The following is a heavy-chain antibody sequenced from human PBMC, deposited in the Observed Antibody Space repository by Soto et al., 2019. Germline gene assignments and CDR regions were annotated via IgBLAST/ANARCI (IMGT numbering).Heavy chain of an antibody. J-gene: IGHJ6*02. CDR2: ISAYNGNT. V-gene: IGHV1-18*01. CDR1: GYTFTSYG. Sequence: ASVKFSCKASGYTFTSYGISWVRQAPGQGLEWMGWISAYNGNTNYAQKLQGRVTMNTDTSTSTAYMELRNLRSDDTAVYYCARQDTVTTRYYGMDVWGQWTTVTVSS. CDR3: ARQDTVTTRYYGMDV. D-gene: IGHD4-17*01.